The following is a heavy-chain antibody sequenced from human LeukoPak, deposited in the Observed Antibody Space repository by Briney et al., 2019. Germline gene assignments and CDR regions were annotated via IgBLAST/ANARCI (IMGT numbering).Heavy chain of an antibody. J-gene: IGHJ5*02. CDR1: GFTFSSYS. D-gene: IGHD3-22*01. Sequence: GGSLRLSCAASGFTFSSYSMNWVRQAPGKGLEWVSSISSSSSYIYYADSVKGRFTISRDNAKNSLYLQMNSLRAEDTAVYYCARVDSRTVFDPWGQGTLVTGSS. CDR3: ARVDSRTVFDP. CDR2: ISSSSSYI. V-gene: IGHV3-21*01.